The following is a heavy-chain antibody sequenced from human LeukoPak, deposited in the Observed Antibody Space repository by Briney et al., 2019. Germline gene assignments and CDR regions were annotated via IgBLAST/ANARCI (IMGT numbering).Heavy chain of an antibody. D-gene: IGHD2-8*01. CDR3: ARLAVYLLEYFDY. Sequence: SETLSLTCTVSGYSISSGYYWGWIRQPPGKGLEWIGSIYHSGSTYYNPSLKSRVTISVDTSKNQFSLKLSSVTAADTAVYYCARLAVYLLEYFDYWGQGTLVTVSS. J-gene: IGHJ4*02. CDR1: GYSISSGYY. CDR2: IYHSGST. V-gene: IGHV4-38-2*02.